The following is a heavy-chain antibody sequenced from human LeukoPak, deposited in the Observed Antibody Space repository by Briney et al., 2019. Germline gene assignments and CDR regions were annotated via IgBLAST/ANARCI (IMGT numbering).Heavy chain of an antibody. V-gene: IGHV3-7*01. Sequence: GGSLRLSCAASGFTFSSYWMSWVRQAPGKGLEWVANIKQDGSEKYYVDSVKGRLTISRDNAKNSLYLQMNSLRAEDTAVYYCARDLRYSYGLGLFDYWGQGTLVTASS. J-gene: IGHJ4*02. CDR1: GFTFSSYW. CDR3: ARDLRYSYGLGLFDY. CDR2: IKQDGSEK. D-gene: IGHD5-18*01.